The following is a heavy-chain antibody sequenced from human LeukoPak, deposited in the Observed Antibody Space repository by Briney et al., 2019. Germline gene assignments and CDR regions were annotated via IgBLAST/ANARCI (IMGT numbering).Heavy chain of an antibody. CDR1: GFTFSNFA. J-gene: IGHJ4*02. V-gene: IGHV3-9*01. D-gene: IGHD4-17*01. CDR2: VNWNSGSI. Sequence: GGSLRLSCAASGFTFSNFAMHWVRQAPGKGLEWVSSVNWNSGSIGYADSVKGRFTISRDNAKNSLFLQMNSLRAEDTAVYYCARDGRISGGDFYHGDYSHFDYWGQGTLVTVSS. CDR3: ARDGRISGGDFYHGDYSHFDY.